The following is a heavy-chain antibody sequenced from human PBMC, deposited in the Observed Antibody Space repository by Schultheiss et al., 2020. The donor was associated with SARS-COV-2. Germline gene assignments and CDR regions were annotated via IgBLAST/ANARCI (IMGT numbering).Heavy chain of an antibody. J-gene: IGHJ4*02. CDR3: ARLEMHRDYFDF. V-gene: IGHV4-59*01. CDR2: IYYSGST. D-gene: IGHD5-24*01. CDR1: GGSFSGNY. Sequence: SETLSLTCAVYGGSFSGNYWSWIRQPPGKGLEWLGYIYYSGSTKNNPSLESRVTISIDTPKNQFSLKLSSVTAADTAVYYCARLEMHRDYFDFWGQGILVTVSS.